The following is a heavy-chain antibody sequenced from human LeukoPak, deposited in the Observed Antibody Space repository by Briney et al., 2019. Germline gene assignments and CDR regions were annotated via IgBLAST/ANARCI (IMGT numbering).Heavy chain of an antibody. J-gene: IGHJ4*02. D-gene: IGHD2-2*01. V-gene: IGHV3-30*02. CDR2: IRYDGSNK. CDR1: GFTFSSYY. CDR3: AKFNRQYCSSIGCYGGFDC. Sequence: GGSLRLSCAASGFTFSSYYMHWVRQAPGKGLEWVAFIRYDGSNKYYADSVKGRFTISRDNSKNTLYLQMNSLRAEDTAVYYCAKFNRQYCSSIGCYGGFDCWGQGTLVTVSS.